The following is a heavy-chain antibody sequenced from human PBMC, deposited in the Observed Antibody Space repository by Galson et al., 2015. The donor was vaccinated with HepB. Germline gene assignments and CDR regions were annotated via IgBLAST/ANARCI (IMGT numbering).Heavy chain of an antibody. CDR1: GFTFGDYA. J-gene: IGHJ4*02. V-gene: IGHV3-49*03. D-gene: IGHD6-13*01. CDR2: IRSKAYGGTT. Sequence: SLRLSCATSGFTFGDYAMSWFRQAPGKGLEWVGFIRSKAYGGTTEYAASVKGRFTISRDDSKSIAYLQMNSLKTEDTAVYYCTRDKPCSSRPDFDYWGQGTLVTVSS. CDR3: TRDKPCSSRPDFDY.